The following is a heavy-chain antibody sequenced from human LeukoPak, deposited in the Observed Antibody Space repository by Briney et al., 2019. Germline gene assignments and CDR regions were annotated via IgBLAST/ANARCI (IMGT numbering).Heavy chain of an antibody. J-gene: IGHJ4*02. Sequence: GGSLRLPCAASGLAFSSFWMNWVRQAPGKGLEWVANINQDGSEKYYVDSVKGRFTISRDNAKNSLYLQMNSLRAEDTAVYYCARDPDYGGNSGLDHWGQGTLVTVSS. V-gene: IGHV3-7*04. CDR1: GLAFSSFW. CDR3: ARDPDYGGNSGLDH. D-gene: IGHD4-23*01. CDR2: INQDGSEK.